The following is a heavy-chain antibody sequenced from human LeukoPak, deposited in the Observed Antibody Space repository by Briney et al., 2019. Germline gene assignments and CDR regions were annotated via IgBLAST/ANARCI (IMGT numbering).Heavy chain of an antibody. D-gene: IGHD4-23*01. CDR3: AGRGDGGRSFDY. V-gene: IGHV3-53*01. CDR2: IYGGGST. Sequence: GGSLRLSCAASGFTVSSSYMNWVRQAPGKGLEWVSLIYGGGSTYYADSVKGRFTISRDNSKNTLYLQMNSLRAEDTAVYYCAGRGDGGRSFDYWGRGTLVTVSS. CDR1: GFTVSSSY. J-gene: IGHJ4*02.